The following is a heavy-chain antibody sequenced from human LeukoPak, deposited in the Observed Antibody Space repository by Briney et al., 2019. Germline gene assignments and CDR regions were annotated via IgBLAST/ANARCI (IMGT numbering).Heavy chain of an antibody. Sequence: ASVKVSCKASGYTFTSYGISWVRQAPGQGLEWMGWISAYNGNTNYAQKLQGRVTMTTDTSTSTAYMELRSLRSGDTAVYYCARDVSLYYYDSKDAFDIWGQGTMVTVSS. CDR2: ISAYNGNT. D-gene: IGHD3-22*01. CDR1: GYTFTSYG. J-gene: IGHJ3*02. CDR3: ARDVSLYYYDSKDAFDI. V-gene: IGHV1-18*01.